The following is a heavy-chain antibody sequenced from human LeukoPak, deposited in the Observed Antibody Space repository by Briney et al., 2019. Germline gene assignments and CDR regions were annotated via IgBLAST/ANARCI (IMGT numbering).Heavy chain of an antibody. V-gene: IGHV4-4*09. CDR3: ARGDTAMVTPFDY. D-gene: IGHD5-18*01. J-gene: IGHJ4*02. Sequence: SETLSLTCTVSGVSMSAYQWSWVRQSPEKGLEWIGCINTKGETSYNPSLKSRVTTSVDTSKSQFSLRLTSVTAADTAVYYCARGDTAMVTPFDYWGQGTLVTVSS. CDR1: GVSMSAYQ. CDR2: INTKGET.